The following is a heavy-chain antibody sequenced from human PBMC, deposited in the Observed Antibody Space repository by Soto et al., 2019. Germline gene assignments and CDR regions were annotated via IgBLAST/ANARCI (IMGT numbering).Heavy chain of an antibody. V-gene: IGHV4-30-2*01. CDR1: GGSITSGGHS. J-gene: IGHJ5*02. Sequence: QLQLQESGSGLVKPSQTLSLSCTVSGGSITSGGHSCSWIRQPPGKGLEWIGYVYPSGSTNYNPSIRSRVTISVDGSTNQFSLRFTSVTAADTGVSFCARNNLDYTKPVGAWVDPWGPGALVIVAS. CDR2: VYPSGST. CDR3: ARNNLDYTKPVGAWVDP. D-gene: IGHD4-4*01.